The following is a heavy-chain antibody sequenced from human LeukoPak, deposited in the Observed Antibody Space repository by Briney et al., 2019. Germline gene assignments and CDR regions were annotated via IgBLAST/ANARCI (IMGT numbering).Heavy chain of an antibody. CDR1: GGSFSGYY. CDR2: INHSGST. J-gene: IGHJ4*02. D-gene: IGHD6-13*01. CDR3: ARAREQLAKFFDY. V-gene: IGHV4-34*01. Sequence: PSETLSLTCAVYGGSFSGYYWSWIRQPPGKGLEWIGEINHSGSTNYNPSLKSRVTISVDTSKNQFSLKLSSVTAADTAVYYCARAREQLAKFFDYWGQGTLVTVSS.